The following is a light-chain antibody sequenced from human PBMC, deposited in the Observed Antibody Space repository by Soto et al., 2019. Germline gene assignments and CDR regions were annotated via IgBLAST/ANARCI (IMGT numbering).Light chain of an antibody. V-gene: IGLV2-14*01. CDR3: SSYTSSSTLVV. CDR1: SSDVGGYNY. CDR2: EVS. J-gene: IGLJ1*01. Sequence: QSVLTQPASVSGSPGQSITISCTGTSSDVGGYNYVSWYQQHPGKAPKLMIYEVSNRPSGVSNRFSGSKSGNTASLTISGLQAEDEADSYCSSYTSSSTLVVFGTGTKVTVL.